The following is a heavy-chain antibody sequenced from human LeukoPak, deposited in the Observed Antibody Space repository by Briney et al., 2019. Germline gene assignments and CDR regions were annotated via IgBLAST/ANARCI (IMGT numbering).Heavy chain of an antibody. CDR3: ARIFYSSSFDL. J-gene: IGHJ4*02. CDR1: GFIFNNYA. CDR2: ISWNSGTI. D-gene: IGHD6-13*01. Sequence: GGSLRLSCAGSGFIFNNYAMHWVRQPPGKGLEWVSGISWNSGTIDYADSVKGRFTISRDNAKNSLYLQMNSLRAEDTAVYYCARIFYSSSFDLWGQGTLVTVSS. V-gene: IGHV3-9*01.